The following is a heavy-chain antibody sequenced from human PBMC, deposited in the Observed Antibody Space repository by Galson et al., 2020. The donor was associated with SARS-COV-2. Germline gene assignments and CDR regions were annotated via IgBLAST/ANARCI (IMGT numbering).Heavy chain of an antibody. CDR2: ISAYNGNT. Sequence: ASVKVSCKASGYTFTSYGISWVRQAPGQGLEWMGWISAYNGNTNYAQKLQGRVTMTTDTSTSTAYMELRSLRSDDTAVYYCASVLKSGYSYDYWGQGTLVTVSS. D-gene: IGHD2-15*01. V-gene: IGHV1-18*01. CDR3: ASVLKSGYSYDY. J-gene: IGHJ4*02. CDR1: GYTFTSYG.